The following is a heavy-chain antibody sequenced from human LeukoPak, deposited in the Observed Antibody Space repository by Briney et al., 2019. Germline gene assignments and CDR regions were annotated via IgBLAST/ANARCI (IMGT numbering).Heavy chain of an antibody. CDR3: ARRGRDGYNRGAFDI. J-gene: IGHJ3*02. Sequence: SETLSLTCAVSGYSISSGYYWGWIRQPPGKGLEWIGSIYHSGSTYYNPSLKSRVTISVDTTKNQFSLKLSSVTAADTAVYYCARRGRDGYNRGAFDIWGQGTMVTVSS. CDR2: IYHSGST. D-gene: IGHD5-24*01. V-gene: IGHV4-38-2*01. CDR1: GYSISSGYY.